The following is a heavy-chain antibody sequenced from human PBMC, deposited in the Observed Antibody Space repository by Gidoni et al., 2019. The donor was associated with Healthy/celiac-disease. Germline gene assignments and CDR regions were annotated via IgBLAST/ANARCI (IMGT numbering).Heavy chain of an antibody. D-gene: IGHD2-15*01. CDR3: ARYCSGGSCLDLYYYYGMDV. J-gene: IGHJ6*02. CDR1: GFTFSRYS. Sequence: EVQLVESGGGLVKPGGSLRLSCAASGFTFSRYSMNWVRQAPGKGLEWVASISSSSSYIYYADSVKGRFTISRDNAKNSLYLQMNSLRAEDTAVYYCARYCSGGSCLDLYYYYGMDVWGQGTTVTVSS. V-gene: IGHV3-21*01. CDR2: ISSSSSYI.